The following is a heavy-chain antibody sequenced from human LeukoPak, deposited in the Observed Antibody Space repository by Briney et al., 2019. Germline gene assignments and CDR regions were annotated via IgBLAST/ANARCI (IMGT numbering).Heavy chain of an antibody. V-gene: IGHV4-61*02. Sequence: PSQTLSLICTVSGGSISSGSYYWTWIRQPAGKGLEWIGRIYTSGSTNFNPSLKSRVSISLDTSQNQFSLKLSSVTAADTAVYYCAREGAARNFDYWGQGILVTVSS. CDR2: IYTSGST. CDR3: AREGAARNFDY. D-gene: IGHD6-6*01. CDR1: GGSISSGSYY. J-gene: IGHJ4*02.